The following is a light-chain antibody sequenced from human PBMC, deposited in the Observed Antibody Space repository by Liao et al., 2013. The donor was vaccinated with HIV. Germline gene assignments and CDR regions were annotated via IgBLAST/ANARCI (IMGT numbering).Light chain of an antibody. J-gene: IGLJ2*01. V-gene: IGLV3-1*01. Sequence: SYELTQTPSVSVSPGLTATITCSGDQLGDKYVSWYQKKPGQSPVLVMYQDSKRPPGIPERFAGANSGSSATLTISGAQAMDEADYYCQAWDSSSHVVFGGGTKLTVL. CDR1: QLGDKY. CDR2: QDS. CDR3: QAWDSSSHVV.